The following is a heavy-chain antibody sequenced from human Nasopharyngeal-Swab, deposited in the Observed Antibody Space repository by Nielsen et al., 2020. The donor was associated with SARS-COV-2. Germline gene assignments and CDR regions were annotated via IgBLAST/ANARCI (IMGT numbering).Heavy chain of an antibody. CDR2: INTNTGNP. Sequence: ASVKVSCKASGYTFTSYAMNWVRQAPGQGLEWMGWINTNTGNPTYAQGFTGRFVFSLDTSVSTAYLQISSLKAEDTAVYHCAREEGITIFGVPIGFGYYGMDVWGQGTTVTVSS. V-gene: IGHV7-4-1*02. CDR1: GYTFTSYA. CDR3: AREEGITIFGVPIGFGYYGMDV. J-gene: IGHJ6*02. D-gene: IGHD3-3*01.